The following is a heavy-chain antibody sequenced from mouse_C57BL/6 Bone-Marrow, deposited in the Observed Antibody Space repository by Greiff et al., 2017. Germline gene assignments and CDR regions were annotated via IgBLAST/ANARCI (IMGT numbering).Heavy chain of an antibody. D-gene: IGHD1-1*01. CDR1: GYTFTSYW. V-gene: IGHV1-50*01. J-gene: IGHJ2*01. CDR2: IDPSDSYT. CDR3: AQFPYYYGSSYFDY. Sequence: QVQLQQPGAELVKPGASVKLSCKASGYTFTSYWMQWVKQRPGQGLEWIGEIDPSDSYTNYNQKFKGKATLTVDTSSSTAYMQLSSLTSEDSAVYYCAQFPYYYGSSYFDYWGQGTTLTVSS.